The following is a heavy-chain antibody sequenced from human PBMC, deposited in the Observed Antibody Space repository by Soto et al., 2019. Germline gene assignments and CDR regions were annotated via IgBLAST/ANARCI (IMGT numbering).Heavy chain of an antibody. CDR1: GYTFSRSG. V-gene: IGHV1-18*01. Sequence: QVQLVQSGAEVRKPGASVKVSCKTSGYTFSRSGISWVRQAPGQGLEWMGWISTYNGDANYAQKLQGRVTMTTDTSTSTAFMELGSLTSDDTDVYYCAISGSVPYYYYGLDVWGQGTTVTVSS. D-gene: IGHD1-26*01. J-gene: IGHJ6*02. CDR3: AISGSVPYYYYGLDV. CDR2: ISTYNGDA.